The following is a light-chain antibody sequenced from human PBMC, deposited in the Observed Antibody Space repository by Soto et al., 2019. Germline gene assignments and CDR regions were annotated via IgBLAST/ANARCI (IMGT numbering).Light chain of an antibody. CDR2: DAS. CDR3: RQRSNWPLT. CDR1: QSVSSY. Sequence: EIVLTQSPATLSLSPGEKATLSCRASQSVSSYLAWYQRKPGQAPRLLIYDASNRATGIPARFSGSGSGTDFTLTISSLEPEDFAVYDCRQRSNWPLTFGGGTKV. V-gene: IGKV3-11*01. J-gene: IGKJ4*01.